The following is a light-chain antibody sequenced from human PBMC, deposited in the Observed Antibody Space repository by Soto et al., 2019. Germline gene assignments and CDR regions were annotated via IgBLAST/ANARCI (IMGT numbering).Light chain of an antibody. CDR1: SSDIGGYNY. Sequence: QSVLTQPPSASGSPGQSVTISCTGTSSDIGGYNYVSWYQHHPGKAPKALIYEVSKQPSGVPDRFSGSKSGNTASLTVSGLQPEDDADYYCSSYAGSNNLGVFGGGTKLTVL. CDR2: EVS. J-gene: IGLJ3*02. CDR3: SSYAGSNNLGV. V-gene: IGLV2-8*01.